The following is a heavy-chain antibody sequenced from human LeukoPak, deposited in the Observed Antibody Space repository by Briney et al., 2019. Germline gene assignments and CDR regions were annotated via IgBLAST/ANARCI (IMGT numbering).Heavy chain of an antibody. Sequence: SETLSLTCTVSGGSISSSSYYWGWIRQPPGKGLEWIGSIYYSGSTYYNPSLKSRVTISVDTSKNQFSLKLSSVTAADTAVYYCAREGELLWFGELRHHFDYWGQGTLVTVSS. D-gene: IGHD3-10*01. CDR1: GGSISSSSYY. J-gene: IGHJ4*02. V-gene: IGHV4-39*07. CDR2: IYYSGST. CDR3: AREGELLWFGELRHHFDY.